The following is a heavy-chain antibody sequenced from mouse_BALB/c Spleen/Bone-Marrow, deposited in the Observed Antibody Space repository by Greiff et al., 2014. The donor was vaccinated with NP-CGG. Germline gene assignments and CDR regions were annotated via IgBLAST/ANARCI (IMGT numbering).Heavy chain of an antibody. D-gene: IGHD4-1*01. CDR3: TRQRNWDHYAMDY. V-gene: IGHV5-6*02. Sequence: DVKLVESGGDLVKPGGSLKLSCAASGFTFSTYGMSWVRQTPDKRLEWVATISSGGGYTYYLDSVKGRFTISRDNANNTLYLQMSGLKSEDTAMYYCTRQRNWDHYAMDYWGQGTSVTVSS. J-gene: IGHJ4*01. CDR1: GFTFSTYG. CDR2: ISSGGGYT.